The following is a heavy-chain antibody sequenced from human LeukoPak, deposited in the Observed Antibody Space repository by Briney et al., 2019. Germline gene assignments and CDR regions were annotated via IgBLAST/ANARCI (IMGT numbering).Heavy chain of an antibody. CDR3: ARAGGWSKPFDY. V-gene: IGHV3-30-3*01. J-gene: IGHJ4*02. Sequence: GRSLRLSCAASGFTFSSYAMHWVRQAPGKGLEWVAVISYDGSNKYYADSVKGRFTISGDNSKNTLYLQMNSLRAEDTAVYYCARAGGWSKPFDYWGQGTLVTVSS. CDR1: GFTFSSYA. CDR2: ISYDGSNK. D-gene: IGHD6-19*01.